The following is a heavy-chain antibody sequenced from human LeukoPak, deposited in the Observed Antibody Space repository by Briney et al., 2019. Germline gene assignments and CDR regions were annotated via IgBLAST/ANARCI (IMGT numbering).Heavy chain of an antibody. CDR3: AREFSYGSNGRGFDY. CDR1: SGSISSYY. V-gene: IGHV4-4*07. CDR2: ILTSGST. J-gene: IGHJ4*02. D-gene: IGHD4-17*01. Sequence: PSETLSLTCTVSSGSISSYYWSWIRQPAGKGLEWIGRILTSGSTNYNPSLQSRVTMSVDTSKNQFSLELNSMTAADTAVYYCAREFSYGSNGRGFDYWGQGTLVTVSS.